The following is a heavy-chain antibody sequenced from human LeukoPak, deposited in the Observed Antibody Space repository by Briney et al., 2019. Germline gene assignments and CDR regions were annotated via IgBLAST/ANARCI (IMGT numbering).Heavy chain of an antibody. Sequence: GGSLRLSCAASGFTFSSYWMHWARQAPGKGLVWVSRINSDGSSTSYADSVKGRFTISRDNAKNSLYLQMNSLRAEDTAVYYCARSQTYSYYYDSSGYLGYWGQGTLVTVSS. CDR3: ARSQTYSYYYDSSGYLGY. J-gene: IGHJ4*02. CDR2: INSDGSST. D-gene: IGHD3-22*01. V-gene: IGHV3-74*01. CDR1: GFTFSSYW.